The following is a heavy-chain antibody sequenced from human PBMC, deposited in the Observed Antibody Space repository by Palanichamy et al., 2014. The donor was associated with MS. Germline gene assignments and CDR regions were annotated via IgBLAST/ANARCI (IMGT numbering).Heavy chain of an antibody. CDR3: ARIPQTLDAFDI. D-gene: IGHD4-23*01. CDR1: GFSLSTSGMC. V-gene: IGHV2-70*11. CDR2: IDWDDDK. J-gene: IGHJ3*02. Sequence: VTXKESGPXLVKPTQTLTLTCTFSGFSLSTSGMCVSWIRQPPGKALEWLARIDWDDDKYYRTSLKDPGTPSPRTPPKNQVVLTMTNMDPVDTATYYCARIPQTLDAFDIWGQGTMVTVSS.